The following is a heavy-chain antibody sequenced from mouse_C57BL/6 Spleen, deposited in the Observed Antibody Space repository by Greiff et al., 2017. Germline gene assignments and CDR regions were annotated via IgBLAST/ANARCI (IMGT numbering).Heavy chain of an antibody. CDR1: GYTFTSYW. J-gene: IGHJ3*01. V-gene: IGHV1-55*01. D-gene: IGHD3-2*02. Sequence: QVQLQHPGAELVKPGASVKMSCKASGYTFTSYWITWVKQRPGQGLEWIGDIYPGSGSTNYNEKFKSKATLTVDTSSSTAYMQLSSLTSEDSAVYYCARGGPDSSGYFAYWGQGTLVTVSA. CDR2: IYPGSGST. CDR3: ARGGPDSSGYFAY.